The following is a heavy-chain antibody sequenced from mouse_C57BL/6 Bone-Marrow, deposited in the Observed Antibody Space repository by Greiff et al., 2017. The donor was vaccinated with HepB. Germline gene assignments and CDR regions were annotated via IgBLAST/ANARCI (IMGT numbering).Heavy chain of an antibody. J-gene: IGHJ2*01. CDR1: GFTFSTSG. CDR2: INTGGTYT. D-gene: IGHD2-14*01. Sequence: EVMLVESGGDLVRPGGSLKLSCAASGFTFSTSGMSWVRQTPDKRLEWVATINTGGTYTYYADSVRGRVTISKDSAKNTLFLLMSSLRSEDSGIYYCSRDRFDYYFDYWGQGTTLTVSS. CDR3: SRDRFDYYFDY. V-gene: IGHV5-6*01.